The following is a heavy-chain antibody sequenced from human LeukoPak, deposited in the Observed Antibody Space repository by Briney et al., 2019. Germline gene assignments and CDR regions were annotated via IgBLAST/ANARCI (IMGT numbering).Heavy chain of an antibody. CDR3: ARAGYCSSTSCLGAGDY. Sequence: ASVKVSCKASGGTFSSYAISWVRQAPGQGLEWMGGIIPIFGTANYAQKFQGRVTITADESTSTAYMELSSLRSEDTAVYYCARAGYCSSTSCLGAGDYWGQGTLVTVSS. CDR2: IIPIFGTA. D-gene: IGHD2-2*03. V-gene: IGHV1-69*13. CDR1: GGTFSSYA. J-gene: IGHJ4*02.